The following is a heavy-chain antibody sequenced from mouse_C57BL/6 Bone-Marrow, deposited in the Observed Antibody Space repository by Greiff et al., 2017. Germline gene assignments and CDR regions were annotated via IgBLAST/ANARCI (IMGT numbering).Heavy chain of an antibody. J-gene: IGHJ1*03. D-gene: IGHD1-3*01. Sequence: EVKLMEPGGDLVKPGGSLKLSCAASGFTFSSYGMSWVRQTPDKRLEWVATISSGGSYTYYPDSVKGRFTISRDNAKNTLYLQMSSLKSEDTAMYYCTRHSGYYDVWGTGTTVTVSS. V-gene: IGHV5-6*01. CDR3: TRHSGYYDV. CDR2: ISSGGSYT. CDR1: GFTFSSYG.